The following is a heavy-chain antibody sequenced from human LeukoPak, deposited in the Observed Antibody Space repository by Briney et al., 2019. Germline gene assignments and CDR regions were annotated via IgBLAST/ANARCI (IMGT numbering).Heavy chain of an antibody. CDR2: IYSGGST. Sequence: PGGSLRLSCAASGFTVSSNYMSWVRQAPGKGLKWVSVIYSGGSTYYADSVKGRFTISRDNSKNTLYLQMNSLRAEDTAVYYCARGLTTVTPLDIWGQGTMVTVSS. V-gene: IGHV3-66*02. CDR3: ARGLTTVTPLDI. CDR1: GFTVSSNY. D-gene: IGHD4-11*01. J-gene: IGHJ3*02.